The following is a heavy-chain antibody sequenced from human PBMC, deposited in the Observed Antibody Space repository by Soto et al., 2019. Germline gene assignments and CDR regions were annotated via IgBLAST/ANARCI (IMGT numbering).Heavy chain of an antibody. D-gene: IGHD6-13*01. J-gene: IGHJ1*01. CDR1: GFMFRSYA. CDR2: IWYDGSTK. Sequence: PGGSLRLSCAASGFMFRSYAMHWVRQGPGEGLEWVAGIWYDGSTKYYGDSVKGRYSISRDTSKNMLDLQMISLRAEDTAVSYCASVASSSSWHIPHIDQWGQGTLVTVSS. V-gene: IGHV3-33*01. CDR3: ASVASSSSWHIPHIDQ.